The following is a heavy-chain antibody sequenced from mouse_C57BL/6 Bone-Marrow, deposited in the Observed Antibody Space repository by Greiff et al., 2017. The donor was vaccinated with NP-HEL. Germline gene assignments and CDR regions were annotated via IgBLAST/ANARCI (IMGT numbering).Heavy chain of an antibody. CDR3: ARSHSITTVVATRAY. CDR2: IYPRSGNT. CDR1: GYTFTSYG. D-gene: IGHD1-1*01. V-gene: IGHV1-81*01. J-gene: IGHJ3*01. Sequence: VKLQESGAELARPGASVKLSCKASGYTFTSYGISWVKQRTGQGLEWIGEIYPRSGNTYYNEKFKGKATLTADKSSSTAYMELRSLTSEDSAVYFCARSHSITTVVATRAYWGQGTLVTVSA.